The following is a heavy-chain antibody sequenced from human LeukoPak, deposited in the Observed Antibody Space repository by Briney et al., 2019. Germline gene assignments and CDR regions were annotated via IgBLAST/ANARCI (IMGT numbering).Heavy chain of an antibody. CDR2: INHSGST. D-gene: IGHD5-24*01. CDR1: GGSFSTYY. Sequence: SETLSLTCAVYGGSFSTYYWSWIRQPPGKGPEWIGEINHSGSTNYNPSLKSRVTISVDTSKNQFSLKLRSVTAADTAVYYCARDVEMASIWGQGTLVTVSS. V-gene: IGHV4-34*01. J-gene: IGHJ4*02. CDR3: ARDVEMASI.